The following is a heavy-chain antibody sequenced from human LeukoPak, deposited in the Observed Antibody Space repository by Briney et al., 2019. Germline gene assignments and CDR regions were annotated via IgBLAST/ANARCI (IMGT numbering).Heavy chain of an antibody. V-gene: IGHV1-2*02. J-gene: IGHJ4*02. CDR2: INPNNGGT. CDR3: ARVSPGYLDY. CDR1: GYTFTGYY. Sequence: ASVKVSCKASGYTFTGYYMHWVRQAPGQGLEWMGWINPNNGGTNYAQKFQGRVTMTRDTSISTAYMELSRLKSDDTAVYYCARVSPGYLDYWGQGALVTVSS.